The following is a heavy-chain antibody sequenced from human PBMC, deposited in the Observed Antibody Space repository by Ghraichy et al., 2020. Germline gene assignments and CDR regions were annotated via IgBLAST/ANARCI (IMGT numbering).Heavy chain of an antibody. J-gene: IGHJ4*02. CDR1: GFTFSTYA. CDR2: ITSDGSNE. CDR3: AREPATYFDY. D-gene: IGHD1-26*01. V-gene: IGHV3-30*04. Sequence: GGSLRLSCAASGFTFSTYAMHWARQAPCKGLEWVTVITSDGSNEWYADSVKGQFTTSRDNSKNTLYLQMNSLRPEDTAVYYCAREPATYFDYWGQGALVTVSS.